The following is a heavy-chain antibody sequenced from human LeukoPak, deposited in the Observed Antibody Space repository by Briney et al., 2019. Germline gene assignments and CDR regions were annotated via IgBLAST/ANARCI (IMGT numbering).Heavy chain of an antibody. V-gene: IGHV4-39*01. CDR3: ASTLRFLPYRRFDY. CDR2: IYQSGSGSS. CDR1: GGSIISSNYY. Sequence: KPSETLSPTCSVSGGSIISSNYYWGWIRQPPGKGLEWIGSIYQSGSGSSYYNPSLKSRVTISGDTSKNQFFLRLSSVTAADTAVYYCASTLRFLPYRRFDYWGQGTLVIVPS. J-gene: IGHJ4*02. D-gene: IGHD3-3*01.